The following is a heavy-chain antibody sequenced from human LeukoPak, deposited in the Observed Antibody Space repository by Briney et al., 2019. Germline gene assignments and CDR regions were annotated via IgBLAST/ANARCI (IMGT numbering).Heavy chain of an antibody. J-gene: IGHJ4*02. Sequence: RGSLRLSCVGSGFTFSDYYMSWIRQAPGKGLEWISYISSSGSPTYYADSVKGRFTISRDNAKSSLYLQMTSLRAEDTAVYYCAKSPIVGATFYFDYWGQGTLVTVSS. CDR2: ISSSGSPT. V-gene: IGHV3-11*04. CDR1: GFTFSDYY. D-gene: IGHD1-26*01. CDR3: AKSPIVGATFYFDY.